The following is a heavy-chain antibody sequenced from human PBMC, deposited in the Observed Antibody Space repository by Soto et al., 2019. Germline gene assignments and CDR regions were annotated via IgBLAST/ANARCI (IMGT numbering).Heavy chain of an antibody. CDR3: ATKDYDSSGQNAFDI. D-gene: IGHD3-22*01. CDR1: GFTLSSYA. V-gene: IGHV3-64*02. CDR2: ISSNGGST. Sequence: GGSLRLSCAASGFTLSSYAMHWVRQAPGKGLEYVSAISSNGGSTYYADSVKGRFTISRDNSKNTLYLQMGSLRAEDMAVYYCATKDYDSSGQNAFDIWGQGTMVTVSS. J-gene: IGHJ3*02.